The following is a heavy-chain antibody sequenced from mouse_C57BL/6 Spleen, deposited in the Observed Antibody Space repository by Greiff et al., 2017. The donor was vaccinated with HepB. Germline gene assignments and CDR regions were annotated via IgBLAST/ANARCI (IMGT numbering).Heavy chain of an antibody. CDR1: GYTFTSYW. Sequence: QVQLKESGAELVKPGASVKLSCKASGYTFTSYWMHWVKQRPGQGLEWIGMIHPNSGSTNYNEKFKSKATLTVDKSSSTAYMQLSSLTSEDSAVYYCARHDGYYFDYFDYWGQGTTLTVSS. V-gene: IGHV1-64*01. CDR3: ARHDGYYFDYFDY. J-gene: IGHJ2*01. CDR2: IHPNSGST. D-gene: IGHD2-3*01.